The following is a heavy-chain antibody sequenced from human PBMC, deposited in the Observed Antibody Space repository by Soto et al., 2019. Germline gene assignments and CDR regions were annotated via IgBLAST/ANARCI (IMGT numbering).Heavy chain of an antibody. D-gene: IGHD2-8*01. CDR1: GFTFSTYA. CDR2: ISGSDDRT. V-gene: IGHV3-23*01. Sequence: AGSLRLSCAAAGFTFSTYAMSWVRQGPGKGLEWVSDISGSDDRTFYADSEKGRFTISRDNPKNTLYLQMNSLRAEDTAIYYCAKGAISSPYYCCDYWGQGTLVTVSS. J-gene: IGHJ4*02. CDR3: AKGAISSPYYCCDY.